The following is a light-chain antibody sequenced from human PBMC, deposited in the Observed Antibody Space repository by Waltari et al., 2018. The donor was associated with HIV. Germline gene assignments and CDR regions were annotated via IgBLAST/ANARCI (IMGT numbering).Light chain of an antibody. V-gene: IGLV1-47*01. Sequence: QSVLTQPPSASGTPGPTLTISCSRTSSHTGRNPVNCYQQHPGMAPKVLTYRNDQRPSGVPDLFSASRSGTSASLAISGLRSEDEADYYCAAYDDRLPGWMFGGGTKLTVL. CDR3: AAYDDRLPGWM. J-gene: IGLJ3*02. CDR2: RND. CDR1: SSHTGRNP.